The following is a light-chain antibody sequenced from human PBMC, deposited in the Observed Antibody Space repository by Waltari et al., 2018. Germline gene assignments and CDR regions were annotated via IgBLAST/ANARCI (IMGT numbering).Light chain of an antibody. V-gene: IGLV2-14*03. CDR1: SRDIGGYNY. CDR2: DVT. CDR3: TSYTSTNTVI. Sequence: QSALTQPASVSGSPGQSITISCAGTSRDIGGYNYVSWYQQHPGKAPKLIIFDVTRLPSGVSHRLSCSKSGNTASLTISGLQAEDDADYYCTSYTSTNTVIFGGGTKVTVL. J-gene: IGLJ2*01.